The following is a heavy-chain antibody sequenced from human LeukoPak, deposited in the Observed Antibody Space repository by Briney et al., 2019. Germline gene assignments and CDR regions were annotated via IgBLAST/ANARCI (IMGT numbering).Heavy chain of an antibody. V-gene: IGHV3-30*18. J-gene: IGHJ3*02. CDR1: GFTFSSYG. CDR3: AKGSAVAGTGAFDI. CDR2: ISYDGSNK. Sequence: PGRSLRPSCAASGFTFSSYGMHWVRQAPGKGLEWVAVISYDGSNKYYADSVKGRFTISRDNSKNTLYLQMNSLRAEDTAVYYCAKGSAVAGTGAFDIWGQGTMVTVSS. D-gene: IGHD6-19*01.